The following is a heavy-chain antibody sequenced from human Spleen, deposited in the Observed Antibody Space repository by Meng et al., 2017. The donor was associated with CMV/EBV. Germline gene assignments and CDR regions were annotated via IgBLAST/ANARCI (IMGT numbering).Heavy chain of an antibody. CDR3: ARGVPFDY. D-gene: IGHD3-3*01. V-gene: IGHV5-51*01. J-gene: IGHJ4*02. CDR2: IYPGDSDT. Sequence: SLTISCKGFRYTCSDYWIGWVRQMPGKGLEWMGIIYPGDSDTRYSPSFQGQVTISADKSISTAYLQWSSLKALDTAMYYCARGVPFDYWGQGTLVTVSS. CDR1: RYTCSDYW.